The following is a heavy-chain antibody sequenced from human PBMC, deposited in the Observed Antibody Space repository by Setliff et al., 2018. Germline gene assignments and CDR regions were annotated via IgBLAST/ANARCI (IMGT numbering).Heavy chain of an antibody. D-gene: IGHD6-19*01. V-gene: IGHV1-69*10. Sequence: ASVKVSCKASGDPFNAYGVSWVRQAPGQGLEWMGAIIPVLGMTDYAQKFQCKVIITADGSTSTAYMELTSLRSDDAAVYYCARGPSGWSSATSRYYFYMDVWGKGTTVTVSS. J-gene: IGHJ6*03. CDR2: IIPVLGMT. CDR1: GDPFNAYG. CDR3: ARGPSGWSSATSRYYFYMDV.